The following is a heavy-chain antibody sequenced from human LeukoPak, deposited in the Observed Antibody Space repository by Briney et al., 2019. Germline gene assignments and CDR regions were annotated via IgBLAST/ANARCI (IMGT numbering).Heavy chain of an antibody. V-gene: IGHV3-64*01. CDR2: ISSNGGST. Sequence: GGSLRLSCAASGFTFSSYAMHWVRQAPGKGLEYVSAISSNGGSTYYANSVKGRFTISRDNSKNTLYPQMGSLRAEDMAVYYCASWGDPAANDYWGQGTLVTVSS. CDR3: ASWGDPAANDY. D-gene: IGHD2-2*01. CDR1: GFTFSSYA. J-gene: IGHJ4*02.